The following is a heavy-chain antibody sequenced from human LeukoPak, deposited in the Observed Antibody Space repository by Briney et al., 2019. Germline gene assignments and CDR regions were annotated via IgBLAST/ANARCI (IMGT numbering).Heavy chain of an antibody. V-gene: IGHV3-33*01. D-gene: IGHD2-2*01. CDR2: IWYDGNYK. CDR1: GFTFSTYG. Sequence: PGRSLRLSSAASGFTFSTYGMPWVRQAPGKGLEWVAVIWYDGNYKYYVDSVKGRFTISRDNSKNTLYLQMNSLRAEDTAFYYCARDYAPYCTSTTCYPFVYWGQGTLVTVSS. J-gene: IGHJ4*02. CDR3: ARDYAPYCTSTTCYPFVY.